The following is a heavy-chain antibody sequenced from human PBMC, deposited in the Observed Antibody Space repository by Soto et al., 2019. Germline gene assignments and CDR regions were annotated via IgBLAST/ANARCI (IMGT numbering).Heavy chain of an antibody. CDR2: ISGSGGGT. CDR1: GFTFRSYA. D-gene: IGHD2-2*01. V-gene: IGHV3-23*01. J-gene: IGHJ4*02. CDR3: AKDPFVVVPAGPLFDY. Sequence: GGSLILSCAASGFTFRSYAMSWVRQAPGKGLEWVSAISGSGGGTYYADSVKGRFTISRENSKGKVYLSMNSLRAEDTAVYYCAKDPFVVVPAGPLFDYWGQGTLVTVSS.